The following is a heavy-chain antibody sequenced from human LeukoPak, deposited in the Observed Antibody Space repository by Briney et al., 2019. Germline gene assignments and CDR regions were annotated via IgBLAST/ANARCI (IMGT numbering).Heavy chain of an antibody. D-gene: IGHD3-3*01. CDR3: TTRSGDLWSGFVN. J-gene: IGHJ4*02. CDR1: GNSLSELS. V-gene: IGHV1-24*01. CDR2: FDPEEAKM. Sequence: ASVTVSSKVSGNSLSELSIQWVRQAPGKGLECLGGFDPEEAKMVYAQNFQGRVTMTEDTSTQSAYMELSGLTSDDTAVYYCTTRSGDLWSGFVNWGQGTLVTVST.